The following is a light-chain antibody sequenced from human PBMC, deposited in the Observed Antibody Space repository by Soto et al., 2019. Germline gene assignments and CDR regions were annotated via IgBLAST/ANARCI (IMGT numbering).Light chain of an antibody. CDR2: GVS. CDR3: SSYTSSSTPHVV. Sequence: QSALTQPPSVSGSPGQSVTISCTGTSSDVGSYNRVSWYQQPPGTAPKLMIYGVSNRPSGVPDRFSGSKSGNTASLTISGLQAEDEADYYCSSYTSSSTPHVVFGGGTKLTVL. J-gene: IGLJ2*01. V-gene: IGLV2-18*02. CDR1: SSDVGSYNR.